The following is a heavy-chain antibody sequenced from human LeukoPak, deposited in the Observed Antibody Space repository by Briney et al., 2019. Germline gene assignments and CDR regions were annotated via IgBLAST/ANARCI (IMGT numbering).Heavy chain of an antibody. J-gene: IGHJ5*02. Sequence: PSETLSLTCTVSGGSISSYYWSWIRQPPGKGLEWIGYIYYSGSTNYNPSLKSRVTISVDTSKNQFSLKLSSVTAADTAVYYCARQTPAYYDFWSGYYPWFDPWGQGTLVTVSS. CDR3: ARQTPAYYDFWSGYYPWFDP. CDR1: GGSISSYY. V-gene: IGHV4-59*08. CDR2: IYYSGST. D-gene: IGHD3-3*01.